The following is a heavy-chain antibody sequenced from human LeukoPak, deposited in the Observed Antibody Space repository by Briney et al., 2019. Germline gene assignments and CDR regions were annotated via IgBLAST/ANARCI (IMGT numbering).Heavy chain of an antibody. CDR2: IYYSGST. CDR1: SCSVRSGDFY. J-gene: IGHJ5*02. V-gene: IGHV4-30-4*01. CDR3: ARDLGLGGGP. D-gene: IGHD6-19*01. Sequence: RPSETLSLTCTVSSCSVRSGDFYWTWIRQPPGKGLEWIGSIYYSGSTYYNPSLKSRVTVSIDTSSNHFSLQLRSVTAADTAVYYCARDLGLGGGPWGPGTLVIVSS.